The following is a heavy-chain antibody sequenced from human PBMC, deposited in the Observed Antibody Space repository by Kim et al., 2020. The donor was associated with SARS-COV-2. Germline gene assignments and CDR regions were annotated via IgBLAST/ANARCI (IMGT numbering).Heavy chain of an antibody. CDR3: ATDQPWFGPG. D-gene: IGHD3-10*01. J-gene: IGHJ4*02. CDR2: ET. Sequence: ETIYAQKFQGRVTMTEDTSTDTAYMELSSLRSEDTAVYYCATDQPWFGPGWGQGTLVTVSS. V-gene: IGHV1-24*01.